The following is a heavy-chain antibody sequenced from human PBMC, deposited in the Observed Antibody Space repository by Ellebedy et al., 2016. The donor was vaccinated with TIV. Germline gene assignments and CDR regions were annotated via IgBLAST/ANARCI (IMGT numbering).Heavy chain of an antibody. CDR3: AKEAVATISSVYYYYYGMDV. CDR1: GFTFSSYA. J-gene: IGHJ6*02. Sequence: GGSLRLXXAASGFTFSSYAMSWVRQAPGKGLEWVSAISGSGGSTYYADSVKGRFTISRDNSKNTLYLQMNSLRAEDTAVYYCAKEAVATISSVYYYYYGMDVWGQGTTVTVSS. CDR2: ISGSGGST. D-gene: IGHD5-12*01. V-gene: IGHV3-23*01.